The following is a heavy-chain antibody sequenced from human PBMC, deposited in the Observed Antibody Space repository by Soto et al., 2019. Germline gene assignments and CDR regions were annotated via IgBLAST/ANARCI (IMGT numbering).Heavy chain of an antibody. CDR2: IIPMFDTP. V-gene: IGHV1-69*01. CDR3: TGSNGSGGVIGGFDY. CDR1: GGTFNTYA. D-gene: IGHD3-16*02. J-gene: IGHJ4*02. Sequence: QVQLVQSETEVKKPGSAVKVSCKASGGTFNTYAMNWVRQAPGQGLEWMGGIIPMFDTPRYAQKFQGRVTITVDESTTNAYMELGRLRSGDTAGYYCTGSNGSGGVIGGFDYWGQGTLVTVSS.